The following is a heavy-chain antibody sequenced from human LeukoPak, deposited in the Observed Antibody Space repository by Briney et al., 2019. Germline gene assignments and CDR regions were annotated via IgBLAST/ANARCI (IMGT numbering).Heavy chain of an antibody. CDR2: INHSGST. CDR1: GGSFSGYY. Sequence: SETLSLTCAVYGGSFSGYYWSRIRQPPGKGLEWIGEINHSGSTNYNPSLKSRVTVSVDTSKNQFSLKVSSVTAADTAVYYCARGGGYNWFDPWGQGTLVTVSS. J-gene: IGHJ5*02. V-gene: IGHV4-34*01. CDR3: ARGGGYNWFDP.